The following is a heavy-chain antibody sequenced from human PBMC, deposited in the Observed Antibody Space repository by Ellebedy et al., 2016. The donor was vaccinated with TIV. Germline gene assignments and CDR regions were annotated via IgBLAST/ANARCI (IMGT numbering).Heavy chain of an antibody. D-gene: IGHD3-10*01. CDR2: ISTYNGNT. V-gene: IGHV1-18*01. J-gene: IGHJ6*02. CDR3: ARAQITMVRGIKGYYYYGMDV. CDR1: GYTFTSYG. Sequence: AASVKVSCKASGYTFTSYGISWVRQAPGPGLEWMGWISTYNGNTNYAQKLQGRVTMTTDPSTSTAYMELRSLRSDDTAVYYCARAQITMVRGIKGYYYYGMDVWGPGTTVTVSS.